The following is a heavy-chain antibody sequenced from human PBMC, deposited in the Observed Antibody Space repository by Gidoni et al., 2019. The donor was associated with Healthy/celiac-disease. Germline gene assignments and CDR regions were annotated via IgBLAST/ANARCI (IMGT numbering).Heavy chain of an antibody. CDR3: ARGSNYYGSGSYYFY. CDR2: INHSGST. Sequence: QVQLQQSGAGLLTPSETLSLTCAVYGGSFSGYYWSWLRQPPGKGLEWIGEINHSGSTNYNPSLKSRVTISVDTSKNQFSLKLSSVTAADTAVYYCARGSNYYGSGSYYFYWGQGTLVTVSS. V-gene: IGHV4-34*01. CDR1: GGSFSGYY. D-gene: IGHD3-10*01. J-gene: IGHJ4*02.